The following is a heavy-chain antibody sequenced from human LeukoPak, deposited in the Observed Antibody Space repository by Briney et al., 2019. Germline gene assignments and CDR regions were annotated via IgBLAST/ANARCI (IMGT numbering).Heavy chain of an antibody. D-gene: IGHD1-14*01. CDR2: IKSDGSLR. J-gene: IGHJ4*02. CDR1: GFTFSTYD. Sequence: PGGSLRLSCAASGFTFSTYDIHWVRQAPGKGLEWVASIKSDGSLRYHADSMRGRFTISRDNSKTKLYLQMNSLRIEDTAFYYCAKSPEGYWGQGTLVAVSS. V-gene: IGHV3-30*02. CDR3: AKSPEGY.